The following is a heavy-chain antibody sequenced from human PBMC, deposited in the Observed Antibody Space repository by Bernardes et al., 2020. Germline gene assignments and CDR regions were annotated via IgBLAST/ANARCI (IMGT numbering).Heavy chain of an antibody. V-gene: IGHV4-34*01. CDR3: ARGRPQGRSITIFGGSPGWFDP. J-gene: IGHJ5*02. D-gene: IGHD3-3*01. Sequence: PETLSRTCAVYGGSFSGYYWSWIREPPGKGLEWTGEINHSGSTNYNPSLKSRVTISVDTSKHQSFLKLSSVTAADTAVYYCARGRPQGRSITIFGGSPGWFDPWGQGTLVTVSS. CDR2: INHSGST. CDR1: GGSFSGYY.